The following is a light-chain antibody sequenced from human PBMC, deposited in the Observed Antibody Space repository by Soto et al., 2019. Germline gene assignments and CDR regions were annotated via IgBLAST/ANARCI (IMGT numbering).Light chain of an antibody. CDR2: AAS. Sequence: EIMMTQSPATLSVSPGERATLSRRASQSISANIAWYQQKPGQAPRLLIYAASVRASGIPARFSGTGFGREFTLSISSLQSEDSAVYYCQQYNSWTLISFGQGTRLEIK. J-gene: IGKJ5*01. CDR1: QSISAN. V-gene: IGKV3-15*01. CDR3: QQYNSWTLIS.